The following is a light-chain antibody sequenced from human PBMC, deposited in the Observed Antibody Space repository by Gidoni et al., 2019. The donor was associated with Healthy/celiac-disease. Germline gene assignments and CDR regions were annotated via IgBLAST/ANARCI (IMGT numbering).Light chain of an antibody. V-gene: IGLV2-14*01. CDR3: SSYTSSSTLGV. CDR1: SRDVGGYNS. CDR2: DGS. Sequence: QSALTQPASVSVSPGQSITISCTGTSRDVGGYNSVSWYQQHPGKAPKLRIYDGSTRPSGVSNRFSGSKSGNTASLTISGLQAEDEADYYCSSYTSSSTLGVFGGGTKLTVL. J-gene: IGLJ2*01.